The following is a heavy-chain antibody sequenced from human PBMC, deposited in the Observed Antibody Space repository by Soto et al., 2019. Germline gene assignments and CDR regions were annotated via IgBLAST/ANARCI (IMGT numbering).Heavy chain of an antibody. CDR3: ATRMTTAPY. V-gene: IGHV3-66*01. CDR1: LFIVSDNY. CDR2: IYSCGGT. Sequence: EVRLVQSGGGLVQPGGSLRLSCAASLFIVSDNYMSWVRQAPGKGLEWVSLIYSCGGTDYAESVKGRFTISRDNSKNTLYLQMNILESDDTGIYYCATRMTTAPYWGQGTVVTVSS. D-gene: IGHD4-17*01. J-gene: IGHJ4*02.